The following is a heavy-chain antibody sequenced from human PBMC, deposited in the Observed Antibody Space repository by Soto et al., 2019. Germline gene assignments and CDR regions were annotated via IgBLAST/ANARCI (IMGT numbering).Heavy chain of an antibody. D-gene: IGHD3-3*01. CDR3: ARGRSSVPDRRGIGYYGLDV. V-gene: IGHV4-34*01. Sequence: QVQLQQWGAGLLKPSETLSLTCVVNGGSFSGYYWSWVRQPPGKGLEWNGEINHSGITDSSPSLKSRVTISVDASRSEFSLSLTSVTAADTAVYYCARGRSSVPDRRGIGYYGLDVWGQGTTVTVS. J-gene: IGHJ6*02. CDR1: GGSFSGYY. CDR2: INHSGIT.